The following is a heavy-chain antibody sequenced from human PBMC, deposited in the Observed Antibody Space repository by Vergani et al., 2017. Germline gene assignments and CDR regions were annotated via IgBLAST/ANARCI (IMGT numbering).Heavy chain of an antibody. V-gene: IGHV3-30-3*01. CDR3: TKGSVYYHDSAGHGYDPYTGFDL. D-gene: IGHD5-12*01. Sequence: QVQLVESGGGVVQPGRSLRLSCAASGFIFGNYAMHWVRQAPGKGLEWMALISYDGSNKYYADSVKGRFTISRDNAKNSLFLEMNSLRFEDTAVYFCTKGSVYYHDSAGHGYDPYTGFDLWGQGTLVTVSS. CDR1: GFIFGNYA. CDR2: ISYDGSNK. J-gene: IGHJ3*01.